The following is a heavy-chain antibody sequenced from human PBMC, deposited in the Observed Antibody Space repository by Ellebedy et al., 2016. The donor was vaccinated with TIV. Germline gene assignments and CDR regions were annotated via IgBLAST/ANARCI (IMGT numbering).Heavy chain of an antibody. J-gene: IGHJ4*02. CDR2: LSYDGSNE. D-gene: IGHD6-19*01. CDR1: GFTFSSYS. V-gene: IGHV3-30*03. Sequence: GESLKISCAASGFTFSSYSMHWVRQAPGKGLEWVAALSYDGSNEYYGDSVKGRFTISRDNSMTTLYLEMNSLRAEDTAVYYCARDLDKSSGWYGGAAYWGQGTLVTVSS. CDR3: ARDLDKSSGWYGGAAY.